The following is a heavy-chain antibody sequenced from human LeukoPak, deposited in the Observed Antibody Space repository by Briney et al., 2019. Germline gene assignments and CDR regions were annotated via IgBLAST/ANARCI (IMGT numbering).Heavy chain of an antibody. D-gene: IGHD2-2*01. Sequence: GGSLRLSCAASGFTFSSYWMHWVRQAPGKGLVWVSRINSDGSSTSYAGSVKGRFTISRDNAKNTLCLQMNSLRAEDTAVYYCARPPVPAASDWFDPWGQGTLVTVSS. V-gene: IGHV3-74*01. J-gene: IGHJ5*02. CDR3: ARPPVPAASDWFDP. CDR2: INSDGSST. CDR1: GFTFSSYW.